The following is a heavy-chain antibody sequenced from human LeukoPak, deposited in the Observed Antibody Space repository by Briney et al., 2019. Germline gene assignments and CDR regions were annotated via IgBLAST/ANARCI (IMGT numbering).Heavy chain of an antibody. V-gene: IGHV4-39*01. CDR2: IYYSGTT. J-gene: IGHJ3*02. CDR1: GGSISSSSYY. Sequence: PSETLSLTCTVSGGSISSSSYYWGWIRQPPGKGLEWIGSIYYSGTTYYNPSLKSRVTISVYTSKNQFSLKLSSVTAADTAVYYCASQFGTTGRGAFDIWGQGTMVTVSS. D-gene: IGHD1-1*01. CDR3: ASQFGTTGRGAFDI.